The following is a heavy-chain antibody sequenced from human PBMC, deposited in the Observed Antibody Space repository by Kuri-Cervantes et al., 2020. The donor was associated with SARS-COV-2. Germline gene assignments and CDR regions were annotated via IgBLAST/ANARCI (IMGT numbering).Heavy chain of an antibody. CDR1: GGPISSYY. J-gene: IGHJ4*02. CDR3: AHLEGYYDSSGYYDY. V-gene: IGHV4-59*01. Sequence: SETLSLTCTVSGGPISSYYWSWIRQPPGKGLEWIGYIYYSGSTNYNPSLKSRVTISVDTSKNQFSLKLSSVTAADTAVYYCAHLEGYYDSSGYYDYWGQGTLVTVSS. CDR2: IYYSGST. D-gene: IGHD3-22*01.